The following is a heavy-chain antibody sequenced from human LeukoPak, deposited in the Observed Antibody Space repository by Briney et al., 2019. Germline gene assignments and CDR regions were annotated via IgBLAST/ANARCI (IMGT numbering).Heavy chain of an antibody. CDR2: IIPIFGTA. J-gene: IGHJ3*02. CDR1: GGTFSSYA. CDR3: AGFMGLYVWGSYRSHDAFDI. V-gene: IGHV1-69*05. Sequence: ASVKVSCKASGGTFSSYAISWVRQAPGQGLEWMGRIIPIFGTANYAQKFQVRVRFTTYESTGTAYMELRMLRSEDTAVYSCAGFMGLYVWGSYRSHDAFDIWGQGTMVTVSS. D-gene: IGHD3-16*02.